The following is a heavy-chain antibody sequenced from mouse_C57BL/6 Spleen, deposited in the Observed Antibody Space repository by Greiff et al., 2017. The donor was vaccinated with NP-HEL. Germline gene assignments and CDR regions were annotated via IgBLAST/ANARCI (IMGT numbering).Heavy chain of an antibody. J-gene: IGHJ3*01. V-gene: IGHV1-5*01. Sequence: VQLQQSGTVLARPGASVKMSCKTSGYTFTSYWMHWVKQRPGQGLEWKGAIYPGNSDTSYNQKFKGKAKLTAVTSASTAYMELSSLTNEDSAVYYCTRSNGYYVGFADWGQGTLVTVSA. D-gene: IGHD2-3*01. CDR1: GYTFTSYW. CDR2: IYPGNSDT. CDR3: TRSNGYYVGFAD.